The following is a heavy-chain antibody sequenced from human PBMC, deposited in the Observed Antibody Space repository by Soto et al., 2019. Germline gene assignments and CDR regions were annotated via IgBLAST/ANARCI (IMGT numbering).Heavy chain of an antibody. CDR2: IYYSGST. V-gene: IGHV4-39*01. Sequence: SETLSLTCAVYGGSFSSYYWGWIRQPPGKGLEWIGSIYYSGSTYYNPSLKSRVTISVDTSKNQFSLKLSSVTAADTAVYYCARHTPAISISDHWGQGTLVTVSS. D-gene: IGHD2-15*01. J-gene: IGHJ4*02. CDR3: ARHTPAISISDH. CDR1: GGSFSSYY.